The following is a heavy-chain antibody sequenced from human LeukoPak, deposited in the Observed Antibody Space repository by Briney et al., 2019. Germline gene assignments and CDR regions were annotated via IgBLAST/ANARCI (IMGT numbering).Heavy chain of an antibody. CDR2: ISSSSSYI. J-gene: IGHJ4*02. V-gene: IGHV3-21*04. CDR3: AKNQGSGLGSYSWGYFDY. CDR1: VFTFSVYS. Sequence: VGCLRLSCAASVFTFSVYSMNWVCQAPGKGLEWVSSISSSSSYISYADSVRGRFTISRDNFRNTVFLQMNSLRAEDTAVYYCAKNQGSGLGSYSWGYFDYWAREPWSPSPQ. D-gene: IGHD3-10*01.